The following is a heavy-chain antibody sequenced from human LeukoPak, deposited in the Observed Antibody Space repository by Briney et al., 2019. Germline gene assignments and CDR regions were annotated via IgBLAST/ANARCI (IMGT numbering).Heavy chain of an antibody. CDR2: ISWNSGSI. CDR3: ARDLTGGVYFDY. J-gene: IGHJ4*02. V-gene: IGHV3-9*01. D-gene: IGHD3-10*01. CDR1: GFTFDDYA. Sequence: GRSLRLSCAASGFTFDDYAMHWVRQAPGKGLEWVSGISWNSGSIGYADSVKGRFTISRDNAKNSLYLQMNSLRAEDTAVYYCARDLTGGVYFDYWGQGTLVTVSS.